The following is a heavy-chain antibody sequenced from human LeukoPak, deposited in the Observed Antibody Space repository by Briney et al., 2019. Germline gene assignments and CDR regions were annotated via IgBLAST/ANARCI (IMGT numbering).Heavy chain of an antibody. CDR2: ISTSSSSI. J-gene: IGHJ4*02. D-gene: IGHD4-23*01. CDR3: ARASFGGGNDY. V-gene: IGHV3-48*01. CDR1: GFTFSRYS. Sequence: PGGSLRFSCAASGFTFSRYSMNWVRQAPGRGLEWVSYISTSSSSIYYADSVKGRFTISRDNAKNSLYLQMNSLRAEDTAMYYCARASFGGGNDYWGQGTLVTVSS.